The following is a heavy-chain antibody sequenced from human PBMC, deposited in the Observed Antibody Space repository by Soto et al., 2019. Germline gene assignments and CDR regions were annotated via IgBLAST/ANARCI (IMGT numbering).Heavy chain of an antibody. CDR3: ASHGPDP. Sequence: PSETLSLTGNVSGGSISSISYSWGWSRQPPGKGLRWIGSIYDSGSTYYYPSLKGRVTISVDTSKNHFSLKLSSVTAADTAVYYCASHGPDPWGQGTLVTVSS. V-gene: IGHV4-39*02. CDR2: IYDSGST. J-gene: IGHJ5*02. CDR1: GGSISSISYS.